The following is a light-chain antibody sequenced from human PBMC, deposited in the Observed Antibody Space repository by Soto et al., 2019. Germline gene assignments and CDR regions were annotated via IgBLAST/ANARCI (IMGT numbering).Light chain of an antibody. CDR2: GAS. CDR1: QSVTSN. V-gene: IGKV3-15*01. CDR3: QQYNDWPPRWT. Sequence: EIVMTQSPATLSVSPGEGATLSCRASQSVTSNLAWYQQKPGQAPRLLIYGASTRATGIPARFSGGGSGTEFTLTISSLQSEDFAVYYCQQYNDWPPRWTFGQGTKVEIK. J-gene: IGKJ1*01.